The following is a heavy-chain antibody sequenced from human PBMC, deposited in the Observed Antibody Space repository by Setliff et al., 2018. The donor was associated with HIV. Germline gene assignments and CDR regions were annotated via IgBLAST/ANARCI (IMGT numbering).Heavy chain of an antibody. CDR1: GGSISSGNNY. CDR3: ARDPAVASREVAFDI. D-gene: IGHD2-21*01. CDR2: IYYSGNT. J-gene: IGHJ3*02. Sequence: SETMSLTCTVSGGSISSGNNYWSWILQPPGKGLEWIAYIYYSGNTYYNPSLKSRATISVDTSKNQFSLKLKSVTVADTAVYYCARDPAVASREVAFDIWGQGTMVTVSS. V-gene: IGHV4-30-4*08.